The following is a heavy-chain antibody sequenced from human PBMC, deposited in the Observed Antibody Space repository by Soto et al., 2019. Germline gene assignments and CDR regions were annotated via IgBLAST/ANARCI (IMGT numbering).Heavy chain of an antibody. J-gene: IGHJ5*02. CDR2: TYYRSKWYN. D-gene: IGHD2-15*01. CDR1: GESVSSNSAA. Sequence: PSRTLSPSCAISGESVSSNSAAWNCIRQYPSRGLEWLGRTYYRSKWYNDYAVSVRSRITINPDTSTNQFSLQLNAVTPEDTAVYYCARGVHLVVVAATGWSDPWGQGTLVTVSS. CDR3: ARGVHLVVVAATGWSDP. V-gene: IGHV6-1*01.